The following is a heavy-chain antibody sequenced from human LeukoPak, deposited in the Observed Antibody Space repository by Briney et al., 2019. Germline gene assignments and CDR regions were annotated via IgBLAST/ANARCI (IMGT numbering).Heavy chain of an antibody. D-gene: IGHD5-12*01. CDR2: IYHSGST. Sequence: SQTLSLTCTVSGGSISSGGYYWSWIRQPPGKGLEWIGYIYHSGSTYYNPSLKSRVTISVDRSKNQFSLKLSSVTAADTAVYYCATPSGYDSDDAFDIWGQGTMVTVSS. CDR1: GGSISSGGYY. J-gene: IGHJ3*02. V-gene: IGHV4-30-2*01. CDR3: ATPSGYDSDDAFDI.